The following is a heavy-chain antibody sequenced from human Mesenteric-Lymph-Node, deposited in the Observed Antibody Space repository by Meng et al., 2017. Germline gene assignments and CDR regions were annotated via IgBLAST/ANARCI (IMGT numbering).Heavy chain of an antibody. V-gene: IGHV1-46*01. D-gene: IGHD1-26*01. CDR2: INPSGGST. CDR3: AREVGGGSYHH. CDR1: GYTFTSYY. Sequence: GRWVQGGDGGKRPGASVNVSSKASGYTFTSYYMRWVRQAPGQGLEWMGIINPSGGSTSYEQKFQGRVTMTRETSTSTVYMGLSSLRSEDTAVYYCAREVGGGSYHHWGQGTLVTVSS. J-gene: IGHJ4*02.